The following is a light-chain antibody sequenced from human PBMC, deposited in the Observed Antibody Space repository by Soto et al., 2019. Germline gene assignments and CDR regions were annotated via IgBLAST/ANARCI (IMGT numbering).Light chain of an antibody. J-gene: IGLJ3*02. V-gene: IGLV2-23*01. CDR3: CLYTSTFSV. Sequence: QSALTQPASMSGSPGQWITISCIETISYFGTKKFFSWYQQHPGKAPKLIIYEGTKRPSGVSDRFSGSKSVNTASLTLSGLQDEDEADYFCCLYTSTFSVFGGGTKGTVL. CDR2: EGT. CDR1: ISYFGTKKF.